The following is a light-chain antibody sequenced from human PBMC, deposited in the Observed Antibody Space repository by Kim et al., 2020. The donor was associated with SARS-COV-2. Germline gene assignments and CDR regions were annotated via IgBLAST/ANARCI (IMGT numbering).Light chain of an antibody. Sequence: LPWTWRRDIDLASSRIYWYQQKPGSPPQLVLRHKSASDMQQGSGVPSRFSGSKDASANAGILLISGLQPEDEADYYCMIYYNSGWVFGGGTQLTVL. V-gene: IGLV5-45*01. CDR2: HKSASDM. CDR1: RDIDLASSR. CDR3: MIYYNSGWV. J-gene: IGLJ3*02.